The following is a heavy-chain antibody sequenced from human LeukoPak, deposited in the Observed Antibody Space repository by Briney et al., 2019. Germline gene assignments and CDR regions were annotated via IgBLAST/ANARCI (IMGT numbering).Heavy chain of an antibody. Sequence: SETLSLTCTVSGGSISSGSYYWSWIRQPAGKGLEWIGEINHSGSTNYNPSLKSRVTISVDTSKNQFSLKLSSVTAADTAVYYCARDPDDSSGYNWFDPWGQGTLVTVSS. CDR3: ARDPDDSSGYNWFDP. D-gene: IGHD3-22*01. J-gene: IGHJ5*02. CDR1: GGSISSGSYY. CDR2: INHSGST. V-gene: IGHV4-61*10.